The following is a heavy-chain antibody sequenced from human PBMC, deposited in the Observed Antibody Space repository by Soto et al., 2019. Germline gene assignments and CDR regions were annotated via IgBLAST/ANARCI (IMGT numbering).Heavy chain of an antibody. J-gene: IGHJ4*02. CDR3: ATRRWRYFASLDY. CDR1: GGSFSGYY. CDR2: INHSGST. D-gene: IGHD3-9*01. Sequence: QVQLQQWGAGLLKPSETLSLTCAVYGGSFSGYYWSWIRQPPGKGLEWIGEINHSGSTNYNPSLKRRVTISVDTYKNQFSLKLSSVTAADTAVYYCATRRWRYFASLDYWGQGTLVTVSS. V-gene: IGHV4-34*01.